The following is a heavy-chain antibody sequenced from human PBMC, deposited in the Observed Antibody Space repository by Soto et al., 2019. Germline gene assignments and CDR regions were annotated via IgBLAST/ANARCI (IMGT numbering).Heavy chain of an antibody. CDR3: ARDPLEIAAAGNWFDP. CDR2: ISSSGSTI. D-gene: IGHD6-13*01. J-gene: IGHJ5*02. V-gene: IGHV3-11*01. Sequence: GGALRLSCAASGFTFSDYYMSWIRQAPGKGLEWVSYISSSGSTIYYADSVKGRFTISRDNAKNSLYLQMNSLRAEDTAVYYCARDPLEIAAAGNWFDPWGQGTLVTVSS. CDR1: GFTFSDYY.